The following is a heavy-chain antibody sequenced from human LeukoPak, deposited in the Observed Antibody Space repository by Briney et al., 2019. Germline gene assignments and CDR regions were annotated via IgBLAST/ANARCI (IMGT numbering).Heavy chain of an antibody. CDR2: VSSNEGT. D-gene: IGHD3-10*01. Sequence: PSETLSLTCAVCGDSISSYFWGWIRQPPGKGLEWIGYVSSNEGTNYNPSLKSRVTILVDTSKNQFSLKLRSVTAADTAVYYCARVRSYYGSVTARSYYFVYWGQRTLVTVSS. V-gene: IGHV4-59*01. CDR3: ARVRSYYGSVTARSYYFVY. J-gene: IGHJ4*02. CDR1: GDSISSYF.